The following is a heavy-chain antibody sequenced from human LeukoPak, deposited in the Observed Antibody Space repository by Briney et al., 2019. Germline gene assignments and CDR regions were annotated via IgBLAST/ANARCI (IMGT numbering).Heavy chain of an antibody. CDR2: IIPIFGTA. CDR3: AREAGDSPVYFDY. V-gene: IGHV1-69*13. CDR1: GGTFSSYA. J-gene: IGHJ4*02. D-gene: IGHD7-27*01. Sequence: ASVKVSCKASGGTFSSYAISWVRQAPGQGLEWMGGIIPIFGTANYAQKFQGRVTITADESTSTAYMEPSSLRSEDTAVYYCAREAGDSPVYFDYWGQGTLVTVSS.